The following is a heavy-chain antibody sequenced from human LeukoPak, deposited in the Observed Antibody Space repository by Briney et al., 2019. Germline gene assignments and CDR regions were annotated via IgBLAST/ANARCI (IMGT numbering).Heavy chain of an antibody. V-gene: IGHV1-46*01. D-gene: IGHD3-22*01. CDR2: INPSGGRT. Sequence: ASVKVSCKASGYTFTSYYMHWVRQAPGQGLEWMAIINPSGGRTSYAQKFQGRVTMTRDTATSTVYMELSSLRSEDTAVYYCARDPRPSYDSSGYYYPGDYWGQGTLVTVSS. J-gene: IGHJ4*02. CDR1: GYTFTSYY. CDR3: ARDPRPSYDSSGYYYPGDY.